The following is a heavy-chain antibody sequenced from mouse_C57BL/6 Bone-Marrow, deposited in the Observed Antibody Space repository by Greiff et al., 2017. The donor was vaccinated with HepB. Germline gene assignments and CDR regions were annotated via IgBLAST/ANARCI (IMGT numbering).Heavy chain of an antibody. D-gene: IGHD2-3*01. CDR3: TTRWLLHAMDY. CDR1: GFNIKDDY. J-gene: IGHJ4*01. CDR2: IDPENGDT. Sequence: EVQLQQSGAELVRPGASVKLSCTASGFNIKDDYMHWVKQRPEQGLEWIGWIDPENGDTEYASKFQGKATITADTSSNTAYLQLSSLTSEDTAVYYCTTRWLLHAMDYWGQGTSVTVSS. V-gene: IGHV14-4*01.